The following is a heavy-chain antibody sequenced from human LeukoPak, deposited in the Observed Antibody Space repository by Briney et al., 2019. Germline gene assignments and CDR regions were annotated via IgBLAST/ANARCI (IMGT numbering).Heavy chain of an antibody. CDR3: ARRGGSSGWCAADY. J-gene: IGHJ4*02. D-gene: IGHD6-19*01. CDR2: IYHSGST. CDR1: GGSISSYY. Sequence: SETLSLTCTVSGGSISSYYWSWIRQPPGKGLEWIGYIYHSGSTNYNPSLKSRVTISVDTSKNQFSLKLISVTAADTAVYYCARRGGSSGWCAADYWGQGTLVTVSS. V-gene: IGHV4-59*08.